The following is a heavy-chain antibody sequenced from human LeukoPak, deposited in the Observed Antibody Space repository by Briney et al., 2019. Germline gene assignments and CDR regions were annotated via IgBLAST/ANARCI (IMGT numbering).Heavy chain of an antibody. Sequence: GGSLRLSCAASGFTVSSNYMSWVRQAPGKGLEWVSVIYSGGSTYYADSVKGRFTVSRDNSKNTLYLQMKSLRAEDTAVYYCAKGGGYEAQYYYYYLDVWGKGTTVTISS. CDR2: IYSGGST. CDR3: AKGGGYEAQYYYYYLDV. J-gene: IGHJ6*03. CDR1: GFTVSSNY. V-gene: IGHV3-53*05. D-gene: IGHD5-12*01.